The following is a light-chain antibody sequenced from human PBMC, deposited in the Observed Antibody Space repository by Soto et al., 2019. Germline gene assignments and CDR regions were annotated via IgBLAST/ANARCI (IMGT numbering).Light chain of an antibody. Sequence: DIQMTQSPSSLFASVGDRVSITFRASQGIRNNLGWYQQRPGKAPKRLIYGTSNLQTGVPSRFSGSGYGTDFTLSISSLQPEDFATYYCQQSYSTPRTFGQGTKVDIK. CDR3: QQSYSTPRT. CDR2: GTS. V-gene: IGKV1-39*01. CDR1: QGIRNN. J-gene: IGKJ1*01.